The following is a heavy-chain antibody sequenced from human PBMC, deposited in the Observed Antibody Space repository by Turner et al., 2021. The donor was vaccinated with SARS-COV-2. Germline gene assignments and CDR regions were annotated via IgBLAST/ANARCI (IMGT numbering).Heavy chain of an antibody. Sequence: EVQRVESGGGLVKPGGSMRLSCAASGCTFSSYTMYWVRQAPGKGLEWVSSISSSSSYIYYADSVKGRFTISRANAKNSLYLQMNSLRAEDTAVYYCARGTYYYDSSVYSGTNWFDPWGQGTLVTVSS. CDR3: ARGTYYYDSSVYSGTNWFDP. CDR2: ISSSSSYI. D-gene: IGHD3-22*01. CDR1: GCTFSSYT. J-gene: IGHJ5*02. V-gene: IGHV3-21*01.